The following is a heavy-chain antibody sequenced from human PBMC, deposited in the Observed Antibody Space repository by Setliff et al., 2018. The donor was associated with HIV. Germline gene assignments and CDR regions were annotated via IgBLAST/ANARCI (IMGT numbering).Heavy chain of an antibody. Sequence: SETLSLTCTISGGSFGVYRWSWIRQSAGRGLEWIGRIDSSGTTDYKPSLKGRVAISVDTSRNQFSLRVTSVTAADPAVYFCARDRHSSGLGSYGPWGPGILVTVSS. V-gene: IGHV4-4*07. CDR2: IDSSGTT. CDR3: ARDRHSSGLGSYGP. CDR1: GGSFGVYR. D-gene: IGHD3-10*01. J-gene: IGHJ5*02.